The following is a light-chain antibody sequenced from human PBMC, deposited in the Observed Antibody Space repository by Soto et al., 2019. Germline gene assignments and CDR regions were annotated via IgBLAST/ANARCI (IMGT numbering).Light chain of an antibody. CDR1: QSVSSN. CDR2: GAS. V-gene: IGKV3-15*01. J-gene: IGKJ3*01. CDR3: QQYNNWPPVT. Sequence: EVVMAPSPATAPVAPGERARVSWIVSQSVSSNLAWYQQKPGQAPRLLIYGASTGATGIPARFSGSGSGTEFTLTISSLQSEDFAVYYCQQYNNWPPVTFGPGTKVDI.